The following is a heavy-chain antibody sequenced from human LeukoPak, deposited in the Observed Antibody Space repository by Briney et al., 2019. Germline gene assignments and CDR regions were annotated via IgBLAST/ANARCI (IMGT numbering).Heavy chain of an antibody. CDR2: ISGDGATT. J-gene: IGHJ3*02. D-gene: IGHD4/OR15-4a*01. V-gene: IGHV3-43*02. CDR3: AKDLSMVFDAFNI. CDR1: GFTFDEYA. Sequence: GGSLRLSCAASGFTFDEYAMHWVRQAPGKGLEWVSLISGDGATTYYAPSVKGRVTVSRDNNKNSLFPQMNNLRTEDSALYYCAKDLSMVFDAFNIWGQGTLVTVSS.